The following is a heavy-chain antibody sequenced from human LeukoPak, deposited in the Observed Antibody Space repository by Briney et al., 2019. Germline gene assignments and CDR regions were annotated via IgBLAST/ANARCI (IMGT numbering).Heavy chain of an antibody. CDR2: ISGNGDNT. CDR3: VKDRSGTYTFDY. J-gene: IGHJ4*02. CDR1: GFTFGDYA. D-gene: IGHD1-26*01. V-gene: IGHV3-64D*06. Sequence: SGGSLRLSCTASGFTFGDYAMSWVRQAPGKGLEFVSAISGNGDNTFYADSMKGRFTISRDNSKNTLWLQMSSLRDDDTAVYYCVKDRSGTYTFDYWGQGTLVTVSS.